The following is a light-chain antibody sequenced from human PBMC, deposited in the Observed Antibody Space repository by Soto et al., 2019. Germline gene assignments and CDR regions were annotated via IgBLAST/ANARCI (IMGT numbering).Light chain of an antibody. CDR1: QSISTY. J-gene: IGKJ1*01. Sequence: DIQMTQSPSSLSASVGDRVTITCRASQSISTYLIWYQQKPGKAPKLLIYATSSLQSGVPSRFSGSGSGTDFTLTISSLQPEDFATYYCQQSYSTPPGTFGQGTKVDIK. CDR3: QQSYSTPPGT. V-gene: IGKV1-39*01. CDR2: ATS.